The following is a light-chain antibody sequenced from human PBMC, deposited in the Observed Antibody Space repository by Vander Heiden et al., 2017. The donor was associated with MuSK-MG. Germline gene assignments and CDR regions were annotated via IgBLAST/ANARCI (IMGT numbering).Light chain of an antibody. V-gene: IGKV1-5*03. Sequence: DIQMTQSPSTLSASGGDRVNITCRASQSITTWLAWYQQKLGKAPKLLIYKASTLESGVPSRFSGSGSGTEFTLTISSLQPDDFAVYYCQQYLSYPWTFGQGTKVEIK. CDR2: KAS. CDR1: QSITTW. CDR3: QQYLSYPWT. J-gene: IGKJ1*01.